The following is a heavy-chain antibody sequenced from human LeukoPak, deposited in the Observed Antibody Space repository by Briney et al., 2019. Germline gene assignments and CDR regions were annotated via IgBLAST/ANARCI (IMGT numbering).Heavy chain of an antibody. CDR2: IYYSGST. CDR3: ARGVLLGGYYYYYMDV. J-gene: IGHJ6*03. V-gene: IGHV4-59*01. D-gene: IGHD1-26*01. CDR1: GGSISSYY. Sequence: SETLSLTCTVSGGSISSYYWSWIRQPPGKGLEWIGYIYYSGSTNYNPSLKSRVTISVDTSKNQFSLKLSSVTAADTAVYYCARGVLLGGYYYYYMDVWGKGTTVTVSS.